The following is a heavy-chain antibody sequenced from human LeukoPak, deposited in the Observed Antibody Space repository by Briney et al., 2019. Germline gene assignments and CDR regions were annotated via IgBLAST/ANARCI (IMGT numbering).Heavy chain of an antibody. J-gene: IGHJ5*02. Sequence: GGSLRLSCAASGFTFSSYSMNWVRQAPGKGLEWVSSISSSSSYIYYADSVKGRFTISRDNAKNSLYLQMNSLRAEDTAVYYCAREGLTMVRGASGWFDPWGQGTLVTVSS. CDR1: GFTFSSYS. CDR2: ISSSSSYI. D-gene: IGHD3-10*01. V-gene: IGHV3-21*01. CDR3: AREGLTMVRGASGWFDP.